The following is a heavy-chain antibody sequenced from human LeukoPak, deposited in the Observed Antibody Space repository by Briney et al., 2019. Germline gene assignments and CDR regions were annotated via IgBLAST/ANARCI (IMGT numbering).Heavy chain of an antibody. J-gene: IGHJ4*02. V-gene: IGHV3-30*03. CDR3: ARSLQAGYSSSWTAIDY. CDR2: ISYDGSNK. Sequence: GGSLRLSCAASEFSVGSNYTSWVRQAPGKGLEWVAVISYDGSNKYYADSVKGRFTISRDNSKNTLYLQMNSLRAEDTAVYYCARSLQAGYSSSWTAIDYWGQGTLVTVSS. D-gene: IGHD6-13*01. CDR1: EFSVGSNY.